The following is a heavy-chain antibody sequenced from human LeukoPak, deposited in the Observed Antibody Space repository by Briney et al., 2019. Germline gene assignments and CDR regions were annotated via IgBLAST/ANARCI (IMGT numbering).Heavy chain of an antibody. J-gene: IGHJ6*02. V-gene: IGHV3-11*01. CDR2: ISISGATI. D-gene: IGHD1-26*01. CDR3: ARDRVGATIALYYYYGMDV. Sequence: PGGSLRLSCAASGFIFSDYYMSWIRQAPGKGLEWVSYISISGATIYYADSVKGRFTISRDNAKNSLYLEMNSLRAEDTAVYYCARDRVGATIALYYYYGMDVWGQGTTVTVSS. CDR1: GFIFSDYY.